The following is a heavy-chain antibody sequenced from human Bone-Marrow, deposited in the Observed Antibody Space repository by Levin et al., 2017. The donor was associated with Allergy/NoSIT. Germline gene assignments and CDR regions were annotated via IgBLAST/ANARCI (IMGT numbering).Heavy chain of an antibody. D-gene: IGHD3-16*01. CDR2: ISWNSLKI. CDR1: GFILDDYA. Sequence: GGSLRLSCAASGFILDDYAMHWVRQVPGRGLEWVSYISWNSLKIVYADSVKGRFTISRDNAKKSLYLHMNGLRPEDTAVYFCAKDLLSELLIPGYGMDVWGRGTSVTVSS. J-gene: IGHJ6*02. CDR3: AKDLLSELLIPGYGMDV. V-gene: IGHV3-9*01.